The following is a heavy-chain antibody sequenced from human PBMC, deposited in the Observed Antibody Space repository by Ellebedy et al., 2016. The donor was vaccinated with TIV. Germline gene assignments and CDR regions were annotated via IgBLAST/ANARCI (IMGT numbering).Heavy chain of an antibody. D-gene: IGHD6-19*01. Sequence: GGSLRLXCVVSGFIFDDYAMHWVRQGPGKGLEWVSGINWNSARIDYADSVKGRFTISRDNSKNMLYLQMNSLGVDDTAVYYCAKEESSGRFDYWGQGTLVTVSS. V-gene: IGHV3-9*01. J-gene: IGHJ4*02. CDR2: INWNSARI. CDR1: GFIFDDYA. CDR3: AKEESSGRFDY.